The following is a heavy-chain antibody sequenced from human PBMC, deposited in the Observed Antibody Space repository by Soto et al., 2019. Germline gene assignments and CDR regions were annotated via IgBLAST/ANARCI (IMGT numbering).Heavy chain of an antibody. D-gene: IGHD3-9*01. CDR3: ARLSPVQLRYFDWLSLGWFDP. J-gene: IGHJ5*02. Sequence: SETLSLTCTVSGGSISSGDYYWSWIRQPPGKGLEWIGYIYYSGSTNYNPSLKSRVTISVDTSKNQFSLKLSSVTAADTAVYYCARLSPVQLRYFDWLSLGWFDPWGQGTLVTVSS. V-gene: IGHV4-30-4*01. CDR2: IYYSGST. CDR1: GGSISSGDYY.